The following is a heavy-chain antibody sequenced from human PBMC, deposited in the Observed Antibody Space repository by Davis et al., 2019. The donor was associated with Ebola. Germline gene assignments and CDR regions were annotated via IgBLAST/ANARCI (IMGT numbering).Heavy chain of an antibody. CDR1: GFTFSSYD. V-gene: IGHV3-9*01. Sequence: SLKISCAASGFTFSSYDMHWVRQAPGKGLEWVSGISWNSGSIGYADSVKGRFTISRDNAKNSLYLQMNSLRAEATAVYYCVKGYGFGDPWGYWCQGTLVTVSS. J-gene: IGHJ4*02. D-gene: IGHD3-10*01. CDR3: VKGYGFGDPWGY. CDR2: ISWNSGSI.